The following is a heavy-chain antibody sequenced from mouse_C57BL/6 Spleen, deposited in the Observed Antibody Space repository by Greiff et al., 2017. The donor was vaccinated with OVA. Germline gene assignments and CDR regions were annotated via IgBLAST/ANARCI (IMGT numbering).Heavy chain of an antibody. V-gene: IGHV14-2*01. CDR1: GFNINDYY. CDR2: IDPEDGDT. Sequence: EVQLVESGAELVKPGASVKLSCTASGFNINDYYMHWVKQRTEQGLEWIGRIDPEDGDTKYDPKFQGKATMTADKSSSTAYMQLSSLTSEDTAVDYCARSHYDYDIDYWGQGTTLTVSS. J-gene: IGHJ2*01. D-gene: IGHD2-4*01. CDR3: ARSHYDYDIDY.